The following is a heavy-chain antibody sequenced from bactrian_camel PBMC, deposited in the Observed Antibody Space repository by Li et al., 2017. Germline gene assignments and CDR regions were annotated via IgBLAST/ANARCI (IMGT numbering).Heavy chain of an antibody. CDR2: LWIGGATT. Sequence: HVQLVESGGGSVQAGGSLRLSCAASGIKYRHYCMGWFRQVPGKDREGVAVLWIGGATTSYADSVKGRFIITRDKAKDLVYLQVNGLQPEDTAVYYCAADYPRLEPWARCPSTEYNYWGQGTQVTVS. CDR3: AADYPRLEPWARCPSTEYNY. CDR1: GIKYRHYC. J-gene: IGHJ4*01. D-gene: IGHD1*01. V-gene: IGHV3S53*01.